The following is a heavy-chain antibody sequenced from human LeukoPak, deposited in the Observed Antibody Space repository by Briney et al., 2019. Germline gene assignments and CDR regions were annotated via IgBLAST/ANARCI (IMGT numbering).Heavy chain of an antibody. J-gene: IGHJ4*02. CDR3: ARLGYIAAAGTSI. Sequence: SETLSLTCTVSGGSISSGSYYWSWIRQPAGKGLEWIGRIYTSGSTNYNPSLKSRVTISVDTSKNQFSLKLSSVTAADTAVYYCARLGYIAAAGTSIWGQGTLVTVSS. V-gene: IGHV4-61*02. CDR1: GGSISSGSYY. CDR2: IYTSGST. D-gene: IGHD6-13*01.